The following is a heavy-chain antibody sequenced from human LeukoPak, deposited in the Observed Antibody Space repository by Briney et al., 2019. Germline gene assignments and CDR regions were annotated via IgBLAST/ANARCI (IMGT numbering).Heavy chain of an antibody. J-gene: IGHJ4*02. CDR3: AKGGQQQVVRGDYFNY. CDR2: IGPTGRST. V-gene: IGHV3-23*01. Sequence: PGGSLRLSCAVSGFTFRSYAMSWVRQAPGKGLEWVSAIGPTGRSTNYADSVKGRFTISRDNSKNTLYLQMNSLRADDTAVYYCAKGGQQQVVRGDYFNYWGQGTPLTVSS. CDR1: GFTFRSYA. D-gene: IGHD6-13*01.